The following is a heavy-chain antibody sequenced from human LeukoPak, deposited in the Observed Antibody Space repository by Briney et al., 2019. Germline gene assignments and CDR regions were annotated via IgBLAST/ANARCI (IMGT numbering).Heavy chain of an antibody. CDR1: GGSISSSSYY. CDR2: IQNSGTT. J-gene: IGHJ6*03. Sequence: SETLSLTCTVSGGSISSSSYYWGWIRQPPGKGLDWIGSIQNSGTTHYNPSLKSRVTISVDTSKNHFSLKLSSVTAADTAVYYCARAQYCSGGSCYVHYYYYMDVWGKGTTVTVSS. D-gene: IGHD2-15*01. CDR3: ARAQYCSGGSCYVHYYYYMDV. V-gene: IGHV4-39*07.